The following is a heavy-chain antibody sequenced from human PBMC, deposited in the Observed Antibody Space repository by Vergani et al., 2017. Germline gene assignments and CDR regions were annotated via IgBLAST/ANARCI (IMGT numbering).Heavy chain of an antibody. CDR1: GFTFSSYS. CDR3: AKDGSGGDYYYGMDV. CDR2: IRYDGSNK. D-gene: IGHD2-15*01. J-gene: IGHJ6*02. Sequence: VQLVESGGGLVKPGGSLRLSCAASGFTFSSYSMNWVRQAPGKGLEWVAFIRYDGSNKYYADSVKGRFTISRVNSKNTLYLQMNSLRAEDTAVYYCAKDGSGGDYYYGMDVWGQGTTVTVSS. V-gene: IGHV3-30*02.